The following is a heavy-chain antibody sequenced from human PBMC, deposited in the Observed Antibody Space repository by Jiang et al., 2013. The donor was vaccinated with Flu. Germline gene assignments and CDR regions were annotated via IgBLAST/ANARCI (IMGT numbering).Heavy chain of an antibody. V-gene: IGHV4-4*09. D-gene: IGHD6-13*01. CDR1: GGSISNNY. Sequence: GLVKPSETLSLTCTVSGGSISNNYWSWIRQPPGKGLEWIGYIYHSGSTNYNPSLKSRVTISVDTSKNQFSLKLSSVIAADTAVYYCAGAAAGLTPFDYWGQGTLVTVSS. CDR2: IYHSGST. J-gene: IGHJ4*02. CDR3: AGAAAGLTPFDY.